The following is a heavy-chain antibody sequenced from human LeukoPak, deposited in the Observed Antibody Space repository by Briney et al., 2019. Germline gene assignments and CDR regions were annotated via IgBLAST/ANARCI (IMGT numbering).Heavy chain of an antibody. V-gene: IGHV3-7*01. Sequence: PGGSLRLSCAASGFTFSSYGMYWVRQAPGKGLEWVANINKDGSEKYYVDSVKGRFTISRDNAKNSLYLQMSSLRVEDTAVYYCTRDPRHFDSCGQGTLVTVSP. CDR3: TRDPRHFDS. J-gene: IGHJ5*01. CDR2: INKDGSEK. D-gene: IGHD6-6*01. CDR1: GFTFSSYG.